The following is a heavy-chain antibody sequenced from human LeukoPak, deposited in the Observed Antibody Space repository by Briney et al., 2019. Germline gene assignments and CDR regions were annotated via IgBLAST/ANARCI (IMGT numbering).Heavy chain of an antibody. J-gene: IGHJ3*02. CDR1: GFTFSSYA. D-gene: IGHD6-19*01. CDR2: ISGSGGST. CDR3: AKTFTGYSSDLDAFDI. V-gene: IGHV3-23*01. Sequence: PGGSLRLSCAASGFTFSSYAMSWVRQAPGKGLEWVSAISGSGGSTYYADSVKGRFTISRDNSKNTLYLQMNSLRAEDTAVYYCAKTFTGYSSDLDAFDIWGQGTMVTVSS.